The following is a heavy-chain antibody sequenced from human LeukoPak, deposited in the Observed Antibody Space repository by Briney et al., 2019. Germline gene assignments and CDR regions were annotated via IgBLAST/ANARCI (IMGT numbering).Heavy chain of an antibody. V-gene: IGHV3-23*01. CDR2: MSSSDDGR. J-gene: IGHJ4*02. Sequence: GGSLRLSCATSGFSFSSYAMSWVRQAPGKVLEWVSAMSSSDDGRYYAASVRGRFTISRDTSRSTLYLQMNSLRAEDAAVSYCAKAPVTSCRGAFCYPFDYWGQGTLVTVSS. CDR3: AKAPVTSCRGAFCYPFDY. D-gene: IGHD2-15*01. CDR1: GFSFSSYA.